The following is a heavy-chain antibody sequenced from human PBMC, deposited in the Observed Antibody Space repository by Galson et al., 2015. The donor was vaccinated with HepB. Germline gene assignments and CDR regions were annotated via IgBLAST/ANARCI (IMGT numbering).Heavy chain of an antibody. J-gene: IGHJ2*01. Sequence: SLRLSCAASGFTFSSYSMNWVRQAPGKGLEWVSSISSSSSYIYYADSVKGRFTISRDNAKNSLYLQMNSLRAEDTAVYYCATGEGEGVGSWYADLWGRGTLVTVSS. D-gene: IGHD2-21*01. CDR3: ATGEGEGVGSWYADL. V-gene: IGHV3-21*01. CDR2: ISSSSSYI. CDR1: GFTFSSYS.